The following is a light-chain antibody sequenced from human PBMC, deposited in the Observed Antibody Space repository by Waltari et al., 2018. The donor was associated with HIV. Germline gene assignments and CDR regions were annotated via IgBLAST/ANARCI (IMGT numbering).Light chain of an antibody. J-gene: IGLJ3*02. Sequence: TVVTQETSFSVSPGGTVTLTCCLSSASVPSSHYPSWYQQPPGPAPRTLSYYTNIRSSGVPDRFSGSILGNKAALTITGAQADDESDYYCVLFVGDGIWVFGGGTKVTVL. V-gene: IGLV8-61*01. CDR1: SASVPSSHY. CDR2: YTN. CDR3: VLFVGDGIWV.